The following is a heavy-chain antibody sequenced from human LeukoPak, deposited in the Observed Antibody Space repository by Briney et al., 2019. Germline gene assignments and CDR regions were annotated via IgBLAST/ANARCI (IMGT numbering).Heavy chain of an antibody. CDR1: GYTFTSYY. Sequence: ASVKVSCKASGYTFTSYYMHWVRQAPGQGLEWMGIINPSGGSTSYAQKFQGRVTMTRDTSTSTVYMELSSLRSEDTAVYYCARDDCSGGSCPLSMDKVAVFDPWGQGTLVTVSS. J-gene: IGHJ5*02. CDR2: INPSGGST. V-gene: IGHV1-46*01. CDR3: ARDDCSGGSCPLSMDKVAVFDP. D-gene: IGHD2-15*01.